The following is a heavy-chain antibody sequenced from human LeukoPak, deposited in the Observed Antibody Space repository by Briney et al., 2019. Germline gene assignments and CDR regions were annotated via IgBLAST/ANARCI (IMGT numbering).Heavy chain of an antibody. J-gene: IGHJ6*03. Sequence: GGSLRLSCAASGFTFSSYSMNWVRQAPGKGLEWVSSISSSSSYMYYADSVKGRFTISRDNAKNSLYLQMNSLRAEDTAVYYCASSSSDYDYYYYMDVWGKGTTVTVSS. D-gene: IGHD3-10*01. CDR2: ISSSSSYM. V-gene: IGHV3-21*01. CDR3: ASSSSDYDYYYYMDV. CDR1: GFTFSSYS.